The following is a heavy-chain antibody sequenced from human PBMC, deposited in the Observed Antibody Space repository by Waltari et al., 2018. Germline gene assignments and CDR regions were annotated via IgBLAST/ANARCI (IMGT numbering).Heavy chain of an antibody. CDR3: TRDPAGGIDV. CDR1: GDSINTGSYF. V-gene: IGHV4-61*02. Sequence: VQLQESGPGLVTPSETLYLTCNVSGDSINTGSYFWSWIRQPAGEGLECSGRIYKCGNTIYNPSLTGRVTITMDMSRNQFALRLKSVTAADTAGYYCTRDPAGGIDVWGQGTLVTVSS. CDR2: IYKCGNT. J-gene: IGHJ4*02. D-gene: IGHD3-16*01.